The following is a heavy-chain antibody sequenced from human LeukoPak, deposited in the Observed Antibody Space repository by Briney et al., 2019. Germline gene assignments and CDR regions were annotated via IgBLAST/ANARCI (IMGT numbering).Heavy chain of an antibody. CDR1: GYTFTSYG. D-gene: IGHD1-1*01. V-gene: IGHV1-18*01. Sequence: ASVKVSCKASGYTFTSYGISWVRQAPGQGLEWMGWISAYNGNTNYVQKLQGRVTMTTDTSTNTAYMELRSLRSDDTAVYYCARPLGTTGTTVEGWFDPWGQGTLVTVSS. CDR3: ARPLGTTGTTVEGWFDP. J-gene: IGHJ5*02. CDR2: ISAYNGNT.